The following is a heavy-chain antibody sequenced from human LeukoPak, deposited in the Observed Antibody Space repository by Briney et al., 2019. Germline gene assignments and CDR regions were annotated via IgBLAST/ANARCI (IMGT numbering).Heavy chain of an antibody. Sequence: ASVKVSCKAFGYTFTSNYMHWVRQAPGQGLEWMGVISPSGGSTSYAQKFHGRVTLTSDMSTSTDYLELSSLRSEDTAVYYCARDNSVRDAAWWFNPWGQGTLVTVSS. CDR1: GYTFTSNY. J-gene: IGHJ5*02. CDR2: ISPSGGST. V-gene: IGHV1-46*01. D-gene: IGHD2-15*01. CDR3: ARDNSVRDAAWWFNP.